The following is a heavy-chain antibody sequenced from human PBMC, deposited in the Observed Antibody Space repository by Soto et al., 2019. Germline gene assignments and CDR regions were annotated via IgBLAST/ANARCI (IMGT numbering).Heavy chain of an antibody. CDR1: GGSISSSSYY. Sequence: QLQLQESGPGLVKPSETLSLTCTVSGGSISSSSYYWGWIRQPPGKGLEWIGSIYYSGSTYYNPSLKSRVTISVDTSKNQFSLKLSSVPAADTAVYYCARHQVGFGELTNSNWFDPWGQGTLVTVSS. D-gene: IGHD3-10*01. CDR2: IYYSGST. CDR3: ARHQVGFGELTNSNWFDP. V-gene: IGHV4-39*01. J-gene: IGHJ5*02.